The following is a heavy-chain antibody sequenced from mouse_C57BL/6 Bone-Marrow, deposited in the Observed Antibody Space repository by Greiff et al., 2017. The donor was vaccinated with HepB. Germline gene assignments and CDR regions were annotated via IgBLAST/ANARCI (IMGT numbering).Heavy chain of an antibody. D-gene: IGHD1-1*01. CDR1: GFTFSSYA. Sequence: EVKLVESGGGLVKPGGSLKLSCAASGFTFSSYAMSWVRQTPEKRLEWVATISDGGSYTYYPDNVKGRFTISRDNAKNTLYLQMSHLKSDDTAMYSCAREYYYGSSYWFAYWGQGTLVTVSA. CDR3: AREYYYGSSYWFAY. J-gene: IGHJ3*01. V-gene: IGHV5-4*01. CDR2: ISDGGSYT.